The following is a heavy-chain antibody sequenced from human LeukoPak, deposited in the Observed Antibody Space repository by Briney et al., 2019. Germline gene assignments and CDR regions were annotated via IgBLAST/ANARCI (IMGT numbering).Heavy chain of an antibody. CDR2: INSDGSST. J-gene: IGHJ6*02. CDR1: GFTLSRYW. V-gene: IGHV3-74*01. CDR3: ARGNYYGMDV. Sequence: PGGSLRLSCAASGFTLSRYWMHWVRQAPGKGLVWVSRINSDGSSTNYADSVKGRFTISRDNAKNTLYLQMNSLRAEDTAVYYCARGNYYGMDVWRQGTTVSVSS.